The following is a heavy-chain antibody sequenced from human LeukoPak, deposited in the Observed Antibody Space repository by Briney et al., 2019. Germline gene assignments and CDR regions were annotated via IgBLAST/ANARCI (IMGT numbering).Heavy chain of an antibody. Sequence: PGGSLRLSCAASGFTFSTYAMSWVRQAPGKGLEWVSTISGGGDATYYADSVKGRFTISRDNSKNTLYLQMNSLRAEDTAVYYCAKDERGYSYTVYYYYYMDVWGKGTTVTISS. J-gene: IGHJ6*03. CDR1: GFTFSTYA. D-gene: IGHD5-18*01. CDR2: ISGGGDAT. CDR3: AKDERGYSYTVYYYYYMDV. V-gene: IGHV3-23*01.